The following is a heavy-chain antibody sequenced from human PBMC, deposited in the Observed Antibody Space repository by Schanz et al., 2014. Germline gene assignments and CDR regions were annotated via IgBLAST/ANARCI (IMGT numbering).Heavy chain of an antibody. CDR1: GYTFTRYY. J-gene: IGHJ3*02. V-gene: IGHV1-69*09. Sequence: QVQLVQSGAEVKKPGASVKVSCKASGYTFTRYYIHWVRQAPGQGLEWMGKIIPILGMENYAQKFQGRVTITADISTSTAYMDLSSLRSDDTAVYYCARDIQYHYDTSGPVGAFDIWGQGTVVTVSS. D-gene: IGHD3-22*01. CDR2: IIPILGME. CDR3: ARDIQYHYDTSGPVGAFDI.